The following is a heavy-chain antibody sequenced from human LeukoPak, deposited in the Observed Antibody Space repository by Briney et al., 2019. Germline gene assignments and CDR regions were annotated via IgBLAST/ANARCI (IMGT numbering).Heavy chain of an antibody. V-gene: IGHV3-21*01. Sequence: GGSLRLSCAASGFTFSSYSMNWVRQAPGKGLEWVSSISSSSSYIYYADSVKGRFTISRGNAKNSLYLQMNSLRAEDTAVYYCARGTSPYYYGMDVWGQGTTVTVSS. CDR2: ISSSSSYI. J-gene: IGHJ6*02. D-gene: IGHD2-2*01. CDR3: ARGTSPYYYGMDV. CDR1: GFTFSSYS.